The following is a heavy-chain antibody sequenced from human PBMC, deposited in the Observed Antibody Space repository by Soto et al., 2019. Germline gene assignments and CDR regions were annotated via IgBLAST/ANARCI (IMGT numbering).Heavy chain of an antibody. V-gene: IGHV1-69*02. CDR2: IIPILGIA. J-gene: IGHJ5*02. CDR1: GGTFSSYT. CDR3: ARAVRVIAAAGTGWFDP. Sequence: SVKVSCKASGGTFSSYTISWVRQAPGQGLEWMGRIIPILGIANYAQKFQGRVTITADKSTSTAYMELSSLRSEDTAVYYCARAVRVIAAAGTGWFDPWGQGTLVTVSS. D-gene: IGHD6-13*01.